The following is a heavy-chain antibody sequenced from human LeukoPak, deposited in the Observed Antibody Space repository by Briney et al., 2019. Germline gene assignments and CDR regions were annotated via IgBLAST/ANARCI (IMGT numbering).Heavy chain of an antibody. D-gene: IGHD5-24*01. Sequence: GGSLSLSCAASGFTFSSYAMHWVRQAPGKGLEYVSAISSNGGSTYYANSVKGRFTISRDNSKNTLNLQMGSLRAEDMAVYYCARAVGMATYYDYWGQGTLVTVSS. J-gene: IGHJ4*02. CDR3: ARAVGMATYYDY. CDR2: ISSNGGST. CDR1: GFTFSSYA. V-gene: IGHV3-64*01.